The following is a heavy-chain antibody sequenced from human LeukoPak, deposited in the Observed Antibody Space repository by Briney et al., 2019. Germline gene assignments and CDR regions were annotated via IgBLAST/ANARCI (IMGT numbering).Heavy chain of an antibody. CDR3: TTARELWFGELLGY. CDR1: GFTFSNAW. D-gene: IGHD3-10*01. V-gene: IGHV3-15*01. Sequence: EGSLRLSCAASGFTFSNAWMTWVRQAPGKGLEWVGRIKSKSDGGTTDYAAPVKGRFTISRDDSKNTVYVQMNSLKTEDTAVYYCTTARELWFGELLGYWGQGTLVTVSS. CDR2: IKSKSDGGTT. J-gene: IGHJ4*02.